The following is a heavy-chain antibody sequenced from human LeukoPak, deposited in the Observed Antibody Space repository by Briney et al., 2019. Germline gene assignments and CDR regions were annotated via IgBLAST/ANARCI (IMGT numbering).Heavy chain of an antibody. V-gene: IGHV4-59*01. CDR3: ARDKGPYWYFDL. CDR1: DGSISIYY. Sequence: SETLSLTCTVSDGSISIYYWNWIRQSPRKGLEWIGNIYNSGSTNYNPSFKSRVTISVDTSKNQISLKLTSVTASDTAVYYCARDKGPYWYFDLWGRGTLVTVSS. CDR2: IYNSGST. J-gene: IGHJ2*01.